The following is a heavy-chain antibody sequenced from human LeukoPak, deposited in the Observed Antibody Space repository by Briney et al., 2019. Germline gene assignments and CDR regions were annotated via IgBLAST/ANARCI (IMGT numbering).Heavy chain of an antibody. CDR1: GFTFSSYG. D-gene: IGHD1-26*01. CDR2: ISGSGGST. V-gene: IGHV3-23*01. CDR3: AKFDNRIVGATSFNY. J-gene: IGHJ4*02. Sequence: GGSLRLCCAASGFTFSSYGMSWVRQAPGKGLEWVSAISGSGGSTYYADSVKGRFTISRDNSKNTLYLQMNSLRPEDTAVYYCAKFDNRIVGATSFNYWGQGTLVTVSS.